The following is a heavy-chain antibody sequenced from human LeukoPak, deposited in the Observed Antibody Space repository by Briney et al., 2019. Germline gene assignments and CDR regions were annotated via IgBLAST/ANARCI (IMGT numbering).Heavy chain of an antibody. Sequence: SETLSLTCTVSGGSISSSSYYWGWIRQPPGMGLEWIGNIYYGGSTYYNPSLKSRVTISEDTSKNQFSLKLSSVTAADTAVYYCARRSSSWYSKIDSWGQGTLVTVSS. D-gene: IGHD6-13*01. CDR3: ARRSSSWYSKIDS. CDR2: IYYGGST. CDR1: GGSISSSSYY. V-gene: IGHV4-39*01. J-gene: IGHJ4*02.